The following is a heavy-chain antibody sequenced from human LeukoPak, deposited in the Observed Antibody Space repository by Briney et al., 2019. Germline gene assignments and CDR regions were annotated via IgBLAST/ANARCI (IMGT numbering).Heavy chain of an antibody. V-gene: IGHV4-30-2*01. CDR3: ARDSYGLGSNYFDP. Sequence: SETLSLTCAVTGASVSSGGSSWAWIRQPPGKGLEWIGYIYHIVNTFYNPSLQSRVSISVDRAKNQVSLRLTSVTAADTAVYYCARDSYGLGSNYFDPWGQGTQVTVSS. D-gene: IGHD3-10*01. CDR1: GASVSSGGSS. CDR2: IYHIVNT. J-gene: IGHJ5*02.